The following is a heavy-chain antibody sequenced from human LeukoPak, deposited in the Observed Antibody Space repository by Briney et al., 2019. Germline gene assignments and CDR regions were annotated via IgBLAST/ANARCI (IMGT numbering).Heavy chain of an antibody. J-gene: IGHJ6*02. V-gene: IGHV5-51*01. CDR3: ARFGRDIVVVVAATQGDYYGMDV. Sequence: GESLKISSKGSGYSFTSYWIGWVRQMPGKGLEWMGIIYPGDSDTTYRPSFQGQVTISADKSISTDYLQWSSLKASDTAMYYCARFGRDIVVVVAATQGDYYGMDVWGQGTTVTVSS. D-gene: IGHD2-15*01. CDR1: GYSFTSYW. CDR2: IYPGDSDT.